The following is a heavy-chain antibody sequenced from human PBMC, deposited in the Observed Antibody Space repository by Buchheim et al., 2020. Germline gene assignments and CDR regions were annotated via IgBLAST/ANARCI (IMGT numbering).Heavy chain of an antibody. V-gene: IGHV1-8*01. D-gene: IGHD2-15*01. Sequence: QVQLVQSGAEVKKPGASVKVSCKASGYIFTSYDISWVRQATGQGLEWMGWMNPKSGNTGYAQKFQGRVTMTRNASISTAYMELSSLKSEDTAVYYCAHLLSCSGGSCSLLLDYWGQGTL. CDR1: GYIFTSYD. CDR2: MNPKSGNT. CDR3: AHLLSCSGGSCSLLLDY. J-gene: IGHJ4*02.